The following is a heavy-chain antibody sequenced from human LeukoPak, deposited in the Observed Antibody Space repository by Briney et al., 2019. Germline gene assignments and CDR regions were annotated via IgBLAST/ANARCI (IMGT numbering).Heavy chain of an antibody. CDR2: ISAYNGQT. J-gene: IGHJ6*03. CDR3: ARVGGELLVVGRYRYYMDV. D-gene: IGHD1-26*01. Sequence: ASVKVSCKASGYTLTSHGITWVRQAPGQGLEWLGWISAYNGQTNYAQKFQDRVTMTTDTSTRTAYMDLRSLRSDDTAVYYCARVGGELLVVGRYRYYMDVWGKGTTVTVSS. V-gene: IGHV1-18*01. CDR1: GYTLTSHG.